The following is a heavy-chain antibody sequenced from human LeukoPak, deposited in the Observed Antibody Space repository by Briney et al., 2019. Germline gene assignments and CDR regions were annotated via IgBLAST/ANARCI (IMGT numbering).Heavy chain of an antibody. CDR2: INSDGSST. CDR1: GFTFSSYW. Sequence: GGSLRLSCAASGFTFSSYWMHWVRQAPGKGLVWVSRINSDGSSTSYADSVKGRFTISRDNAKNTLYLQMNSLRAEDTAVYYCARAPGYSDGYRWGQGTLVTVSS. CDR3: ARAPGYSDGYR. V-gene: IGHV3-74*01. J-gene: IGHJ4*02. D-gene: IGHD5-18*01.